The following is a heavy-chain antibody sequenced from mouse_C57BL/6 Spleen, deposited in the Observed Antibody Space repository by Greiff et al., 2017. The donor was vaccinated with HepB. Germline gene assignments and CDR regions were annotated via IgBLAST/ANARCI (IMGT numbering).Heavy chain of an antibody. V-gene: IGHV1-82*01. J-gene: IGHJ4*01. CDR2: IYPGDGDT. CDR1: GYAFSSSW. D-gene: IGHD2-4*01. Sequence: QVQLQQSGPELVKPGASVKISCKASGYAFSSSWMNWVKQRPGKGLEWIGRIYPGDGDTNYNGKFKGKATLTADKSSSTAYMQLSSLTSEDSAVYFWARRDYDGGSYAMDYWGQGTSVTVSS. CDR3: ARRDYDGGSYAMDY.